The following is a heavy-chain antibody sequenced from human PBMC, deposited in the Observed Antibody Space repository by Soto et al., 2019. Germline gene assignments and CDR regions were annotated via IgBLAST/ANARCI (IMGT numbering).Heavy chain of an antibody. D-gene: IGHD2-21*02. CDR2: ISYDGSNK. V-gene: IGHV3-30*18. Sequence: PGGSLRLSCAASGFTFSSYGMHWVRQAPGKGLEWVAVISYDGSNKYYADSVKGRFTISRDNSKNTLYLQMNSLRAEDTAVYYCAKPPLTYCGGDCYLHFDYWGHGTLVTVSS. CDR1: GFTFSSYG. CDR3: AKPPLTYCGGDCYLHFDY. J-gene: IGHJ4*01.